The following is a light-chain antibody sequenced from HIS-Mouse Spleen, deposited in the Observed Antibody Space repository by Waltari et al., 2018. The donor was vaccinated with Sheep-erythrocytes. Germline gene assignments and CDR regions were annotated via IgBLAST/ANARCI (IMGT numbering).Light chain of an antibody. CDR1: SSDVGGYND. CDR3: CSYAGSYNHV. Sequence: QSALTQPRSVSGSPGQSVTSSCTGTSSDVGGYNDVSWYQQHPGKAPKLMIYDVSKRPSGVPDRFSGSKSGNTASLTISGLQAEDEADYYCCSYAGSYNHVFATGTKVTVL. V-gene: IGLV2-11*01. J-gene: IGLJ1*01. CDR2: DVS.